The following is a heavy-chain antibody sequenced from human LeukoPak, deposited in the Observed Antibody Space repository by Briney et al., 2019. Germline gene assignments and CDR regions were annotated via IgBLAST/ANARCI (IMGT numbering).Heavy chain of an antibody. V-gene: IGHV4-39*01. Sequence: PSETLSLTCTVSGGSISSDIYFWDWIRQPPGKGLEWIGTILYSGSTYHSPSLKSRATISVDTSKNQFSLKLSSVTAAETAVYYCARRQFYYIDSWGQGALVTVSS. CDR3: ARRQFYYIDS. CDR2: ILYSGST. CDR1: GGSISSDIYF. D-gene: IGHD5-24*01. J-gene: IGHJ4*02.